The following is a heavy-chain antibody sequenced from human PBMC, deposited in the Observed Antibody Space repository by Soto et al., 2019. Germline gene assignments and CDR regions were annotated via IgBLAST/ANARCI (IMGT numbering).Heavy chain of an antibody. Sequence: QVQLVESGGGVVQPGRSLRLSCAASGFTFSSYAMHWVRQAPGKGLEWVAVISYDGSNKYYADSVKGRFTISRDNSKNTLYLQMNSLRAEDTAVYYCARPPGGRGYTEPHYYYYYGMDVWGQGTTVTVSS. J-gene: IGHJ6*02. V-gene: IGHV3-30-3*01. CDR2: ISYDGSNK. D-gene: IGHD2-2*02. CDR1: GFTFSSYA. CDR3: ARPPGGRGYTEPHYYYYYGMDV.